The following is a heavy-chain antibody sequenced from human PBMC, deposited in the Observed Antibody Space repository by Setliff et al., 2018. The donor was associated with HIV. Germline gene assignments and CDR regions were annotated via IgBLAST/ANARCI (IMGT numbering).Heavy chain of an antibody. Sequence: GGSLRLSCAASGFTFSNYEMSWVRQAPGKGPEWVSYITGSGDTIYYADSVKGRFTMSRDNAKDSVYLQMNTLRVEDAAVYYCAREATPRHSSGWVYFDYWGQGMMVTVSS. CDR2: ITGSGDTI. D-gene: IGHD6-19*01. CDR1: GFTFSNYE. J-gene: IGHJ4*02. V-gene: IGHV3-48*03. CDR3: AREATPRHSSGWVYFDY.